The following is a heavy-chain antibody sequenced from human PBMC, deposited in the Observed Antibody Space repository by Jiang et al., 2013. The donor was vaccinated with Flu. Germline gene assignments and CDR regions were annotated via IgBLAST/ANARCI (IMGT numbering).Heavy chain of an antibody. V-gene: IGHV4-61*01. D-gene: IGHD1-7*01. J-gene: IGHJ1*01. CDR2: IHSSGST. CDR3: ARGGAVAGTR. CDR1: GFSVNSGSYF. Sequence: GPGLVKPSETLSLTCTVSGFSVNSGSYFWTWIRQPPGKRLEWIGYIHSSGSTNYNPSLKSRVTISVDTSKNQFSLKLNSVTAADTAVYYCARGGAVAGTRWGQGTLVTGLL.